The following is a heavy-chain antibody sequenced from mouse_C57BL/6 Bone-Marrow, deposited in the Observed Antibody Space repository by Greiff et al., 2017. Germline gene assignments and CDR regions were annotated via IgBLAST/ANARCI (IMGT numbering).Heavy chain of an antibody. CDR2: IYPRSGNT. Sequence: QVQLQQSGAELARPGASVKLSCKASGYTFTSYGISWVKQRTGQGLEWIGEIYPRSGNTYYNEKFKGKATLTADKSSSTAYMELRSLTSEDSAVYFCARVSTMVTTAGCYFDYWGQGTTLTVAS. V-gene: IGHV1-81*01. J-gene: IGHJ2*01. D-gene: IGHD2-2*01. CDR1: GYTFTSYG. CDR3: ARVSTMVTTAGCYFDY.